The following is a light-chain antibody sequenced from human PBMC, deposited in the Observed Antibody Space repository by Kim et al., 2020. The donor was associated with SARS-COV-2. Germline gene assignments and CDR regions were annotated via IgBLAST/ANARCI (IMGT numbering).Light chain of an antibody. CDR3: QVWDNSSGV. CDR2: QDN. V-gene: IGLV3-1*01. CDR1: NLHFKY. J-gene: IGLJ2*01. Sequence: SYELTQPPSVSVSPGETATISCTGDNLHFKYVCWYQRTAGPSPVLVLYQDNRRPSGIPERFSGSNSGYTATLTISGTQAMDEDDYYYQVWDNSSGVFGAGTQLTVL.